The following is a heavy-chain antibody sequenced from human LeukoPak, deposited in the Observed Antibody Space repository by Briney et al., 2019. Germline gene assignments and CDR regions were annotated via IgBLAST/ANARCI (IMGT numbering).Heavy chain of an antibody. J-gene: IGHJ4*02. CDR1: GFSFSNYW. CDR3: ARGIVGPTGDY. V-gene: IGHV3-74*01. CDR2: INSDGSTT. D-gene: IGHD1-26*01. Sequence: GGSLRLSCVVSGFSFSNYWMHWVRQAPGKGLVWVSRINSDGSTTSYAASVKGRFTISRDNAKNTLYLQMNSRRAEDTAVYYGARGIVGPTGDYWGQGTLVTVSS.